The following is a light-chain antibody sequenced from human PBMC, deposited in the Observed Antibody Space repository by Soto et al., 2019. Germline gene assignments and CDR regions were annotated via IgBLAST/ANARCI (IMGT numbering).Light chain of an antibody. Sequence: QAVVTQEPSLTVSPGGTVTLTCGSTTGAVTSGHYPSWFQQKPGQAPRTLIYDTTNRHSWTPARFSGSLLGGKAALTLSGAQPEDEAEYYCLLSSSDAWGGMFGGGTKLTVL. CDR1: TGAVTSGHY. J-gene: IGLJ3*02. CDR2: DTT. CDR3: LLSSSDAWGGM. V-gene: IGLV7-46*01.